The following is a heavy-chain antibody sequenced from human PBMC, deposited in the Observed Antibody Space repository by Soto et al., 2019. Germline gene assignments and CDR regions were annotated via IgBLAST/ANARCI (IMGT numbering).Heavy chain of an antibody. CDR3: ARAGRIRYNWFDP. V-gene: IGHV4-34*01. D-gene: IGHD3-10*01. J-gene: IGHJ5*02. Sequence: QVQLQQWGAGLLKPSETLSLTCAVYGGSFSGCYWSWIRQPPGKGLEWIGEINHSGSTNYNPSLKSRVTISVDTSKNQFSLKLSSVTAADTAVYYCARAGRIRYNWFDPWGQGTLVTVSS. CDR1: GGSFSGCY. CDR2: INHSGST.